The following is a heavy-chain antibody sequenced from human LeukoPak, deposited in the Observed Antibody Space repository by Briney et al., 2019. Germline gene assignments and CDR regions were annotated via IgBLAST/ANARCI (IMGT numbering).Heavy chain of an antibody. Sequence: ASVKVSCKASGYTFTGYYMHWVRQAPGQGLEWMGWINPNSGGTNYAQKFQGRVTMTRDTSISTAYMELSRLRSDDTAVYYCARGHVRGVWDIVVVPAAMQGWFDPWGQGTLVTVSS. D-gene: IGHD2-2*01. J-gene: IGHJ5*02. CDR1: GYTFTGYY. V-gene: IGHV1-2*02. CDR3: ARGHVRGVWDIVVVPAAMQGWFDP. CDR2: INPNSGGT.